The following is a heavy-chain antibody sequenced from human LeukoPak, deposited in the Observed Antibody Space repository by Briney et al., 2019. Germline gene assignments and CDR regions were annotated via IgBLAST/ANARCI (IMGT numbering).Heavy chain of an antibody. J-gene: IGHJ4*02. D-gene: IGHD3-3*01. CDR3: ARALGLEIDY. Sequence: PGGSLRLSCAASGFTFSSYSMNWVRQPPGKGLEWVSYIGSSSSIYYADSVKGRFTISRDNAKNSLYLQMDSLRDEDTAVYYCARALGLEIDYWGQGTLVTVSS. CDR1: GFTFSSYS. CDR2: IGSSSSI. V-gene: IGHV3-48*02.